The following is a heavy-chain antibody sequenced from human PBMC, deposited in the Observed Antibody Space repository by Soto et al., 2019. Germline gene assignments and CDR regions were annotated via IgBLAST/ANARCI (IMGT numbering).Heavy chain of an antibody. D-gene: IGHD6-6*01. V-gene: IGHV4-4*02. CDR1: GGSISSSNW. CDR3: ARYIAARRRWFEH. CDR2: IYHSGST. J-gene: IGHJ5*02. Sequence: PSETRSLTCAVSGGSISSSNWWSWVRPPPGKGLEWIGEIYHSGSTNYNPSLKSRVTISVDKSKNQFSLKLSSVTAADTAVYYCARYIAARRRWFEHLGEGNLFTVSA.